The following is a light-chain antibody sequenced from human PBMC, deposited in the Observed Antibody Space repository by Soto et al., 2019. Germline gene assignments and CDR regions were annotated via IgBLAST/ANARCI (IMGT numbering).Light chain of an antibody. CDR2: KAS. V-gene: IGKV1-5*03. Sequence: DIQMTQSPSTLSASVGDRVTITCRANQSISWWLAWYQQKPGKAPKLLIYKASNLEGGVPSRFSGRGSRTEFALSISSLQPDDSATYYCLQYESFSRTFGPGTKLEIK. CDR1: QSISWW. CDR3: LQYESFSRT. J-gene: IGKJ2*02.